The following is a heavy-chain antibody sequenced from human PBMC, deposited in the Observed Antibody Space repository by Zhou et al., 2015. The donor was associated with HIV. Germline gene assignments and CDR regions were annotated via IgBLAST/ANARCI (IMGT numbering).Heavy chain of an antibody. CDR1: GFTVSSNY. CDR3: AKNYHPGPAESSTYFQH. CDR2: IYAGGSR. J-gene: IGHJ1*01. V-gene: IGHV3-53*01. Sequence: EVQLVESGGGLVQPGRSLRLSCAASGFTVSSNYMSWVRQAPGKGLEWVSIIYAGGSRYYADSVKGRFTISRDNSKNTLYLQMNSLRAEDTAVYYCAKNYHPGPAESSTYFQHWGQGTLVTVSS. D-gene: IGHD5-24*01.